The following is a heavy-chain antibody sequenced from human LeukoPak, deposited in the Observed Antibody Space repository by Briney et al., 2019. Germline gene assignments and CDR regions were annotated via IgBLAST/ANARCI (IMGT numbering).Heavy chain of an antibody. J-gene: IGHJ4*02. CDR3: VRIAASGRGFDY. CDR1: GFTLSSHW. D-gene: IGHD6-13*01. Sequence: GGSLRLSCAASGFTLSSHWMTWVRQAPGKGLECVANIKGDGSEQYYVGSVRGRFTISRDNAQNSLYVQMSSLRAEDTAVYYCVRIAASGRGFDYWGQGTLVTVSS. CDR2: IKGDGSEQ. V-gene: IGHV3-7*01.